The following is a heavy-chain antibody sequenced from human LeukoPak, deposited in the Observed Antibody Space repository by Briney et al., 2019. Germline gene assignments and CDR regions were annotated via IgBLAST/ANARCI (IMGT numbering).Heavy chain of an antibody. CDR2: ISGSGGSA. CDR1: GFTFSSYA. Sequence: GGSLRLSCAASGFTFSSYAMSWVRQAPGKGLEWVSAISGSGGSAYYADSVKGRFTISRDNSRNTLYLQMNSLRAEDTAVYYCAKVPPFYDMRSYYFDYWGQGTPVTVSS. V-gene: IGHV3-23*01. CDR3: AKVPPFYDMRSYYFDY. D-gene: IGHD3-22*01. J-gene: IGHJ4*02.